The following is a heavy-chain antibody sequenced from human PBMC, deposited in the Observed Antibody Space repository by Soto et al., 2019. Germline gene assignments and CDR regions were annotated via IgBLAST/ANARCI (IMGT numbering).Heavy chain of an antibody. CDR2: ISIDGTNK. D-gene: IGHD3-22*01. CDR3: ARAYYYDSSGFYRTDFYYYGMDV. CDR1: GFTFSSYA. J-gene: IGHJ6*02. Sequence: GGSLRLSCVASGFTFSSYATHWVRQAPGKGLEWVAVISIDGTNKYYADSVKGRFTMSRDNSKNTLYLQMNSLRAEDTAVYYCARAYYYDSSGFYRTDFYYYGMDVWGQGTTVTVSS. V-gene: IGHV3-30*04.